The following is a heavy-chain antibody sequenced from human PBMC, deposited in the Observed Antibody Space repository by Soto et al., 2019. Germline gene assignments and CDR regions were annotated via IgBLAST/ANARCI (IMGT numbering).Heavy chain of an antibody. CDR2: IYHSGST. CDR3: ARVRRPAMVFFDY. V-gene: IGHV4-30-2*01. CDR1: GGSISSGGYS. J-gene: IGHJ4*02. Sequence: LSLTCAVSGGSISSGGYSWSWIRQPPGKGLGWIGYIYHSGSTYYNPSLKSRVTISVDRSKNQFSLKLSSVTAADTAVYYCARVRRPAMVFFDYWGQGTLVTVSS. D-gene: IGHD5-18*01.